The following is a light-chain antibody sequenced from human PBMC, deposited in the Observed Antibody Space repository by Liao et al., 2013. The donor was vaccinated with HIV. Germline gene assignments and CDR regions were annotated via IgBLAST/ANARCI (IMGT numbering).Light chain of an antibody. CDR1: Y. J-gene: IGLJ2*01. CDR2: QSI. CDR3: QAWDSSAGVV. Sequence: YASWYQKRPGQSPVLVIYQSIKRPSGIPERFSASTSGNTATLTISGTQPMDEADYFCQAWDSSAGVVFGGGTKLTVL. V-gene: IGLV3-1*01.